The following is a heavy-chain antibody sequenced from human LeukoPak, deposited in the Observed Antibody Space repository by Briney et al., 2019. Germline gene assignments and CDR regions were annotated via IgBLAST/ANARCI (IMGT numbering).Heavy chain of an antibody. J-gene: IGHJ3*02. Sequence: ASVKVSCKASGYTFTSYGISWVRQAPGQGLEWMGWISAYNGNTNYAQKLQGRVTMTTDTSTSTDYMELRSLRSDDTAVYYCARRGSGWHLDAFDIWGQGTMVTVSS. CDR1: GYTFTSYG. D-gene: IGHD6-19*01. CDR2: ISAYNGNT. V-gene: IGHV1-18*01. CDR3: ARRGSGWHLDAFDI.